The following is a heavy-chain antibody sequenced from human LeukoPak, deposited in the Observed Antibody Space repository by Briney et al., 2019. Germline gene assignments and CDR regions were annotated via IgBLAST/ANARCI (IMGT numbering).Heavy chain of an antibody. V-gene: IGHV4-59*12. CDR1: GGSISSYY. D-gene: IGHD2-15*01. CDR3: ARGAPRYCSGGSCYYHYFDY. J-gene: IGHJ4*02. CDR2: IYYSGST. Sequence: SETLSLTCTVSGGSISSYYWSWIRQPPGKGLEWIGYIYYSGSTNYNPSLKSRVTISVETSKKQISLKLSSVTAADTAVYYCARGAPRYCSGGSCYYHYFDYWGQGTLVTVSS.